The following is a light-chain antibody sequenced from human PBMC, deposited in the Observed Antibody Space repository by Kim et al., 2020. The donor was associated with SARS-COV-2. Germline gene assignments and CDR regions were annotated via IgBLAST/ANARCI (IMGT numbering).Light chain of an antibody. CDR2: GAS. Sequence: VYPGERATRSGRASQSVSSNLAWYQQKPGQAPRLLIYGASTRATGIPARFSGSGSGTEFTLTISSLQSEDFAVYYCQQYNNWPYTFGQGTKLEI. V-gene: IGKV3-15*01. CDR3: QQYNNWPYT. J-gene: IGKJ2*01. CDR1: QSVSSN.